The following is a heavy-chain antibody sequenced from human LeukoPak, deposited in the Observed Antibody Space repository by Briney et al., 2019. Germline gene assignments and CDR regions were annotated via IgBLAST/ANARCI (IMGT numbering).Heavy chain of an antibody. CDR3: ARGSAGYYFDY. CDR2: LKPDGGEK. J-gene: IGHJ4*02. V-gene: IGHV3-7*01. CDR1: GFTFTTYW. Sequence: GGSLRLSCTASGFTFTTYWMSWVRQAPGKGLEWVANLKPDGGEKYYVDSVKGRFTISRDNAKNSVYLQMNSLRAEDTAVYYCARGSAGYYFDYWGQGTLVTVST.